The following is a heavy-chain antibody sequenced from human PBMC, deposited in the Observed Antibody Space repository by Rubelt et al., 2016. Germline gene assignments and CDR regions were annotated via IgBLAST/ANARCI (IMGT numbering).Heavy chain of an antibody. Sequence: QMQLKQWGAGLLKSSETMSLTCVVYAESISDYYWTWIRQAPGKGLEWIDSIYYTGGTHYNPSLRSRVTMSIDTSNNQFSLGLTSVTAADTAVYYCARLAYKSLAWDSWGQGTLVTVSS. CDR3: ARLAYKSLAWDS. V-gene: IGHV4-34*02. J-gene: IGHJ5*01. CDR2: IYYTGGT. D-gene: IGHD3-16*01. CDR1: AESISDYY.